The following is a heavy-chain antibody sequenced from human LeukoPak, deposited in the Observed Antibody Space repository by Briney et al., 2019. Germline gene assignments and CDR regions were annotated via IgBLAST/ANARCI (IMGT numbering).Heavy chain of an antibody. CDR3: AMAPAYCGGDCYPDY. CDR2: INPSGGST. J-gene: IGHJ4*02. V-gene: IGHV1-46*03. Sequence: GASVKVSCXASGYTFTSYYMHWVREAPGQGLEWMGIINPSGGSTSYAQKFQGRVTMTRDTSTSTVYMELSSLRSEDTAVYYCAMAPAYCGGDCYPDYWGQGTLVTVSS. D-gene: IGHD2-21*01. CDR1: GYTFTSYY.